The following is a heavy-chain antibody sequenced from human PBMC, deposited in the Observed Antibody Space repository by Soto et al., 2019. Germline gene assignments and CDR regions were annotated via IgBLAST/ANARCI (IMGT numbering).Heavy chain of an antibody. J-gene: IGHJ6*03. V-gene: IGHV4-34*01. CDR3: ARDKYDYIWGSYRPAYYMDV. Sequence: TETLSLTCAVYGGSFSGYYWSWIRQPPGKGLEWIGEINHSGSTNYNPSLKSRVTISVDTSKNQFSLKLSSVTAADTAVYYCARDKYDYIWGSYRPAYYMDVWGKGTTVTV. CDR1: GGSFSGYY. CDR2: INHSGST. D-gene: IGHD3-16*02.